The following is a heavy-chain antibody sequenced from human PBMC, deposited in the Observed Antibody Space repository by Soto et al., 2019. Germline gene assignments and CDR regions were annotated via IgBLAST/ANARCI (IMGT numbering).Heavy chain of an antibody. CDR2: IIPILGIA. CDR3: ARTSSYCSGGSCYSY. J-gene: IGHJ4*02. D-gene: IGHD2-15*01. V-gene: IGHV1-69*02. Sequence: SVKVSCKASGGTFSSYTISWVRQDPGQGLEWMGRIIPILGIANYAQKFQGRVTITADKSTSTAYMELSSLRSEDTAVYYCARTSSYCSGGSCYSYWGQGTLVTVSS. CDR1: GGTFSSYT.